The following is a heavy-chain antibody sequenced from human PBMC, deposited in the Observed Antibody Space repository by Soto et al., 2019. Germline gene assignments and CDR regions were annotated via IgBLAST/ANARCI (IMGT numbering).Heavy chain of an antibody. Sequence: QVQVVQSGDEVKKPGASVKVSCKASGYTFTNYGFSWVRQAPGQGLEWMGWISGYNGNTKYAEKLQGRVTMTTDTSTSTSHMELRSLRSDDTAVYYCAREGQAPYYYYGMDVWGQGSAVTVS. CDR2: ISGYNGNT. CDR1: GYTFTNYG. J-gene: IGHJ6*02. V-gene: IGHV1-18*01. CDR3: AREGQAPYYYYGMDV.